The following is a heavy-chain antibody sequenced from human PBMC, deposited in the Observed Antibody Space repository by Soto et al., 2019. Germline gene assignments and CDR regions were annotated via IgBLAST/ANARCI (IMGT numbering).Heavy chain of an antibody. CDR1: GGSISGSYYY. CDR2: VFYTGFT. V-gene: IGHV4-39*01. CDR3: ASSQKGYNWNYFDH. Sequence: QLQLQEWGPGLVKPSETMSLTCAVSGGSISGSYYYWGWLRQSPGRGPEWIGSVFYTGFTSYNPSLESRVSVSVETSKNQFSLKVSAVTAADTAVYYCASSQKGYNWNYFDHWGQGALVTVAS. J-gene: IGHJ4*02. D-gene: IGHD1-20*01.